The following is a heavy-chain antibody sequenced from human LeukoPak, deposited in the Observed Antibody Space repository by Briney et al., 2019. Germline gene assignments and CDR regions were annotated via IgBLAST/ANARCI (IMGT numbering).Heavy chain of an antibody. V-gene: IGHV1-46*03. CDR2: INPSGGST. Sequence: ASVKVSCKASGYTFTGYYMHWVRQAPGQGLEWMGIINPSGGSTSYAQKFQGRVTMTRDTSTSTVYMELSSLRSEDTAVYYCASDGVAAAGEFDYWGQGTLVTVSS. CDR1: GYTFTGYY. J-gene: IGHJ4*02. CDR3: ASDGVAAAGEFDY. D-gene: IGHD6-13*01.